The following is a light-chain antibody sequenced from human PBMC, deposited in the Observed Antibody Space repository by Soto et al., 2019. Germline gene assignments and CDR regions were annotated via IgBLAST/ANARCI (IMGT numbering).Light chain of an antibody. V-gene: IGLV2-14*01. CDR3: ISYTDFSGPYV. J-gene: IGLJ1*01. CDR2: EVS. CDR1: ISDVGGYNY. Sequence: QTLLTRRSSVCGSPGQSIPISCTGTISDVGGYNYVSWYEQYPGKAPKLLISEVSNRPSGVSNRFSGSKSGNTASLTISGLQAEDEANYFCISYTDFSGPYVFGTGTKVTVL.